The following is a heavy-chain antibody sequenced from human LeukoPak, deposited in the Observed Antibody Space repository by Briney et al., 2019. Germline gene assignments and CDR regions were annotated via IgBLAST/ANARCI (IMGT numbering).Heavy chain of an antibody. CDR2: ISGSGGST. Sequence: GGTLRLTCAASGFTISFNYMSWVRQAPRKGLDRVSAISGSGGSTYYADSVKGRFTISRDNSKNTLYLQMNSLRAEDTAVYYCAKREAMVRGVVDYWGQGTLVTVSS. D-gene: IGHD3-10*01. CDR1: GFTISFNY. J-gene: IGHJ4*02. CDR3: AKREAMVRGVVDY. V-gene: IGHV3-23*01.